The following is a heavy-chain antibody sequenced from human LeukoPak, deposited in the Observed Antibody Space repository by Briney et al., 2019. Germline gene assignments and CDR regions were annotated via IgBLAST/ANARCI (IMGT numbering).Heavy chain of an antibody. CDR1: GFSFSSYA. Sequence: GGSLRLSCAASGFSFSSYAMTWVRQAPGKGLEWVSAISSSGASTYYTDSVKGRFTISRVNSKNTLYLQMTSLRAEDTALYYCAKQQGIAAAGTDYWGQGTLVTVSS. V-gene: IGHV3-23*01. CDR2: ISSSGAST. CDR3: AKQQGIAAAGTDY. D-gene: IGHD6-13*01. J-gene: IGHJ4*02.